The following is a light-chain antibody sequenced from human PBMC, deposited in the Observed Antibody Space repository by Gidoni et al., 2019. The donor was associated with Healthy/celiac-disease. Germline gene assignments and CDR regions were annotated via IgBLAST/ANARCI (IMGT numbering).Light chain of an antibody. CDR2: QDS. J-gene: IGLJ2*01. CDR3: QAWDSSTVV. V-gene: IGLV3-1*01. Sequence: SYALPHPPSVSVSPGQTASITCSGDKLGDKYACWYQQKPGQSPVLVIYQDSKRPSGIPERLSGSNSGNTATLTISGTQAMDEADYYGQAWDSSTVVFGGGTKLTVL. CDR1: KLGDKY.